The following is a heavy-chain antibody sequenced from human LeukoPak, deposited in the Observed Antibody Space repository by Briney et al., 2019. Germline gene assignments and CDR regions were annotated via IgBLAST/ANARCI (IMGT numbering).Heavy chain of an antibody. CDR3: ARESRNYCSSTSCPPDY. J-gene: IGHJ4*02. CDR2: IIPIFGTA. Sequence: SVKVSCKASGGTFSSYAISWVRQAPGQGLEWMGGIIPIFGTANYAQKFQGRVTITTDESTSTAYMELSSLRSEDTAAYYCARESRNYCSSTSCPPDYWGQGTLVTVSS. D-gene: IGHD2-2*01. CDR1: GGTFSSYA. V-gene: IGHV1-69*05.